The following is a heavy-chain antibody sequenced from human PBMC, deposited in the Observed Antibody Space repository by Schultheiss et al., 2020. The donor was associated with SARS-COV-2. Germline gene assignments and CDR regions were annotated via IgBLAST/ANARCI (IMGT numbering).Heavy chain of an antibody. CDR3: ARLVAYDFWSGYYYYYYYMDV. CDR1: GGSFSGYY. V-gene: IGHV4-34*01. D-gene: IGHD3-3*01. CDR2: INHSGST. Sequence: SETLSLTCAVYGGSFSGYYWSWIRQPPGKGLEWIGEINHSGSTNYNPSLKSLVTISVDTSKNQFSLKLSSVTAADTAVYYCARLVAYDFWSGYYYYYYYMDVWGKGTTVTVSS. J-gene: IGHJ6*03.